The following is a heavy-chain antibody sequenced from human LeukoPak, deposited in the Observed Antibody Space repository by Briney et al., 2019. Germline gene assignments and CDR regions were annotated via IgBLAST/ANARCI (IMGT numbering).Heavy chain of an antibody. Sequence: GGSLILSCAASGFSFSSYAMSWARQAPGKGLEWVSAITGSGGSTYYADSVKGRFTISRDNSKSTLYLQMNSLRAEDTAVYYCANGYYDILTGYSGFDYWGQGTLVTVSS. CDR2: ITGSGGST. V-gene: IGHV3-23*01. CDR3: ANGYYDILTGYSGFDY. J-gene: IGHJ4*02. D-gene: IGHD3-9*01. CDR1: GFSFSSYA.